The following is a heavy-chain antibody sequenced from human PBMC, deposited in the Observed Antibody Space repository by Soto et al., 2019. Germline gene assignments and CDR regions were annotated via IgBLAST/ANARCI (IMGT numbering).Heavy chain of an antibody. CDR3: VRYCSTTKCPFDY. CDR2: IYYSGNT. D-gene: IGHD2-2*01. V-gene: IGHV4-30-4*01. J-gene: IGHJ4*02. Sequence: TLSLTCTFSCGSNSSGGSYWGWISQPPGKGLEWIGYIYYSGNTYFNPSLKRRVTLSVDTSKNQFSLNLSSVTAADTAVYYCVRYCSTTKCPFDYWGQGTLVTVS. CDR1: CGSNSSGGSY.